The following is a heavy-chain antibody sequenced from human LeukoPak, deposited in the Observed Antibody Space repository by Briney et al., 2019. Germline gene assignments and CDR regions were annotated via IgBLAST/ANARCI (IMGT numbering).Heavy chain of an antibody. V-gene: IGHV1-69*01. D-gene: IGHD3-10*01. CDR1: GGTFSSYA. CDR2: IIPIFGTA. Sequence: SVKVSCKASGGTFSSYAISWVRQAPGQGLEWMGGIIPIFGTANYAQKFQGRVTITADESTSTAYMELSSLRSEGTAVYYCARHYYGSGSYFDWGQGTLVTVSS. J-gene: IGHJ4*02. CDR3: ARHYYGSGSYFD.